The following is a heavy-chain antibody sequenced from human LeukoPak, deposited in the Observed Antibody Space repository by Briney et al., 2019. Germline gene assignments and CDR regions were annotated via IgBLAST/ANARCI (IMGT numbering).Heavy chain of an antibody. CDR3: AGYSSSWYTNYFDY. V-gene: IGHV4-59*01. Sequence: SETLSLTCTVSGASITSYYWSWIRQPPGKGLEWIGYIYYSGNSNYNPSLQSRLTISVDTSKNQFSLKLSSVTAADTAVYYCAGYSSSWYTNYFDYWGQGTLVTVSS. D-gene: IGHD6-13*01. CDR2: IYYSGNS. J-gene: IGHJ4*02. CDR1: GASITSYY.